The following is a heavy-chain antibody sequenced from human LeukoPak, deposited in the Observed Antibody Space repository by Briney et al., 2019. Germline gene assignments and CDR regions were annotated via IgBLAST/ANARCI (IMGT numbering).Heavy chain of an antibody. Sequence: PAGSLRLSCAASGFTVNNYYMTWVRQAPGKGLECVSILYTGGMTYYADSVKGRFTISTDTSKNTVNLQMNSLRAEDTAIYYCARMFGGNYYGYYFDYWGQGSLVTVSS. CDR1: GFTVNNYY. D-gene: IGHD1-26*01. CDR3: ARMFGGNYYGYYFDY. CDR2: LYTGGMT. V-gene: IGHV3-53*01. J-gene: IGHJ4*02.